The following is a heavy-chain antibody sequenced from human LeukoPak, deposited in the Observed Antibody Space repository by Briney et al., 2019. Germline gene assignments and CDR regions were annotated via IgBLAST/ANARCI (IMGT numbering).Heavy chain of an antibody. CDR2: IKSKTDGGTT. D-gene: IGHD2-21*01. Sequence: GGSLRLSCAASGFTFCNAWMSWVPQAPGKGREWVGRIKSKTDGGTTDYAAPVKGRFTISRDDSKNTLYLQLNTLKTEDTAMYYCTYSLGYWGQGTLVTVSS. J-gene: IGHJ4*02. V-gene: IGHV3-15*01. CDR1: GFTFCNAW. CDR3: TYSLGY.